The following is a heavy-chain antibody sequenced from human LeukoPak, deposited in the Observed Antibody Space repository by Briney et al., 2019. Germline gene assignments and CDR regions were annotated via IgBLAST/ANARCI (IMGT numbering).Heavy chain of an antibody. Sequence: GGSLRLSCAASGFTFSSYAMHWLRQAPGKGLEWVAVISYDGSNKYYADSVKGRFTISRDNSKNTLYLQMNSLRAEDTAVYYCATTFRDGYNYGPAFDYWGQGTLVTVSS. V-gene: IGHV3-30*04. CDR1: GFTFSSYA. J-gene: IGHJ4*02. D-gene: IGHD5-24*01. CDR3: ATTFRDGYNYGPAFDY. CDR2: ISYDGSNK.